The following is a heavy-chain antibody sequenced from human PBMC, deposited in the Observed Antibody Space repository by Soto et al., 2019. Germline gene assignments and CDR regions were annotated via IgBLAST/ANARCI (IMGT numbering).Heavy chain of an antibody. CDR1: GGSISSSNW. Sequence: QVQLQESGPGLVKPSGTLSLTCAVSGGSISSSNWWSWVRQPPGKGLEVIGEIYHSGSTNYNPSLTGRVTSSVDKSENQFALHRSSVTAAATALYYGVSVSGGYYCDMDVWGQGTTVTVSS. D-gene: IGHD3-3*02. J-gene: IGHJ6*02. CDR2: IYHSGST. CDR3: VSVSGGYYCDMDV. V-gene: IGHV4-4*02.